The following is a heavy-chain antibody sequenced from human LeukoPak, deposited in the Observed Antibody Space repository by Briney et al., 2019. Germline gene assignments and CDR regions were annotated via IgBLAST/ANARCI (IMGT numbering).Heavy chain of an antibody. CDR2: ISAYNGNT. V-gene: IGHV1-18*04. CDR3: ARDSDSSGWSWVY. CDR1: GYTFTSYG. D-gene: IGHD6-19*01. Sequence: GSVKVSCKASGYTFTSYGISWVRQAPGQGLEWMGWISAYNGNTNYAQKLQGRVTITGDTSARTVYMEVSSLVSEDTAVYYCARDSDSSGWSWVYWGQGTLVTVSS. J-gene: IGHJ4*02.